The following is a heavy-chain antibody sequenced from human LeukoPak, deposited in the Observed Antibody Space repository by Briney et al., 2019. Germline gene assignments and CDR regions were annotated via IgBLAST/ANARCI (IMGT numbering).Heavy chain of an antibody. CDR3: AREGGDYYDSSGYYRGLLDY. CDR2: IITIFGTA. J-gene: IGHJ4*02. D-gene: IGHD3-22*01. CDR1: GGTYSSYA. Sequence: SVKVSCKASGGTYSSYAISWVRQAPGQGLEWMGGIITIFGTAKYAQKFQGRVTITADESTSTAYMELSSLRSEDTAVYYCAREGGDYYDSSGYYRGLLDYWGQGTLVTVSS. V-gene: IGHV1-69*13.